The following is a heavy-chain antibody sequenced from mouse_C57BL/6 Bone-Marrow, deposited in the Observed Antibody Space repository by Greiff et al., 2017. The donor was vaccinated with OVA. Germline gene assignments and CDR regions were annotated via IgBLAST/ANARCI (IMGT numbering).Heavy chain of an antibody. CDR3: ARGVYYDYDGYAMDY. V-gene: IGHV3-6*01. Sequence: EVQLQESGPGLVKPSQSLSLTCSVTGYSITSGYYWNWIRQFPGNKLEWMGYISYDGSNNYNPSLKNRISITRDTSKNQFFLKLNSVTTEDTATYYCARGVYYDYDGYAMDYWGQGTSVTVSS. CDR1: GYSITSGYY. J-gene: IGHJ4*01. CDR2: ISYDGSN. D-gene: IGHD2-4*01.